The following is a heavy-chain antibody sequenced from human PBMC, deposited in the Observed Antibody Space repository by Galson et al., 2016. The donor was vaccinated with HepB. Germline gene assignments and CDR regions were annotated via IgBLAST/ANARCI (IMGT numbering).Heavy chain of an antibody. Sequence: SLRLSCAASGFTFISYGMHWVRQAPGKGLKWVAFISYDGSDKNYADSVKGRFTISRDNSQNTLYLQMNSLRAEDTAVYYCAKDQGDITTSDFDLWGRGTLVTVSS. J-gene: IGHJ2*01. CDR2: ISYDGSDK. V-gene: IGHV3-30*18. D-gene: IGHD2-15*01. CDR1: GFTFISYG. CDR3: AKDQGDITTSDFDL.